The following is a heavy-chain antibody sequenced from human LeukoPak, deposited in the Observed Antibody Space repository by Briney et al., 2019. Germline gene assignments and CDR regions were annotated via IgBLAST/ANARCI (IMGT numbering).Heavy chain of an antibody. CDR3: ARKNGFIAAAGKGEVIDY. Sequence: PGGSLRLSCAASGFTFSSYDMHWVRQATGKGLEWVSAIGTAGDTYYPGSVKGRFTISRENAKNSLYLQMNSLRAGDTAVYYCARKNGFIAAAGKGEVIDYWGQGTLVTVSS. CDR1: GFTFSSYD. CDR2: IGTAGDT. J-gene: IGHJ4*02. D-gene: IGHD6-13*01. V-gene: IGHV3-13*01.